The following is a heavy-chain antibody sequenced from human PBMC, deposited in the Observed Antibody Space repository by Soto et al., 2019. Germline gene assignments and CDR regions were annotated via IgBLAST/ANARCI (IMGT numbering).Heavy chain of an antibody. D-gene: IGHD5-12*01. CDR1: GGSISSYY. V-gene: IGHV4-59*08. CDR2: IYYSGST. CDR3: ARRGKVATINGAAHYYYYYYMDV. Sequence: PSETLSLTCTVSGGSISSYYWSWIRQPPGKGLEWIGYIYYSGSTNYNPSLKSRVTISVDTSKNQFSLKLSSVTAADTAVYYCARRGKVATINGAAHYYYYYYMDVWGKGTTVTV. J-gene: IGHJ6*03.